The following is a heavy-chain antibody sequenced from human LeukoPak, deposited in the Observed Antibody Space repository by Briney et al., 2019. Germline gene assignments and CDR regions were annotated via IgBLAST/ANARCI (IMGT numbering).Heavy chain of an antibody. CDR2: INSDGSSR. CDR3: ARGGPDSSDYSSLFDY. D-gene: IGHD3-22*01. Sequence: GGSLRLSCAASGFTFSNHWMSWVRQVPGKGLVWVSRINSDGSSRHYADSVKGRFTISRDNAKNTLHLQMTSLRAEDTAVYYCARGGPDSSDYSSLFDYWGRGILVTVSS. CDR1: GFTFSNHW. V-gene: IGHV3-74*01. J-gene: IGHJ4*02.